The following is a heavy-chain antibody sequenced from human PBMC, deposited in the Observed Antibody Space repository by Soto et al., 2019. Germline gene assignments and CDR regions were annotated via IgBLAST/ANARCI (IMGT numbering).Heavy chain of an antibody. V-gene: IGHV3-30*18. CDR1: GFTFSSYG. CDR3: AKDHIAVAGPPDY. CDR2: ISYNGSNK. J-gene: IGHJ4*02. D-gene: IGHD6-19*01. Sequence: GGSLRLSCAASGFTFSSYGMHWVRQAPGKGLEWVAVISYNGSNKYYADSVKSRFTISRDNSKNTLYLQMNSLRAEGTAVYYCAKDHIAVAGPPDYWGQGTLVTVSS.